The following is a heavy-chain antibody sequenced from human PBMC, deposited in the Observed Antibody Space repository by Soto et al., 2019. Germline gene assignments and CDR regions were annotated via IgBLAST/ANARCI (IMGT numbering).Heavy chain of an antibody. CDR3: ARDSAWFGELLSPPPYYYYYMDV. V-gene: IGHV1-2*04. J-gene: IGHJ6*03. CDR1: GYTFTGYY. D-gene: IGHD3-10*01. Sequence: ASVKVSCKASGYTFTGYYMHWVRQAPGQGLEWMGWINPNSGGTNYAQKFQGWVTMTRDTSISTAYMELSRLRSDDTAVYYCARDSAWFGELLSPPPYYYYYMDVWGKGTTVTVSS. CDR2: INPNSGGT.